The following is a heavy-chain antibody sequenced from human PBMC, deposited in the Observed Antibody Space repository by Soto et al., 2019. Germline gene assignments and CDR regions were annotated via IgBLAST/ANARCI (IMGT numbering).Heavy chain of an antibody. J-gene: IGHJ4*02. CDR3: ARASWQPTYLDY. Sequence: SETLSLTCTVSGGSISSGGYYWSWTRQHPGKGLEWIGYIYYSGSTYYNPSLKSRVTISVDTSKNQFSLKLSSVTAADTAVYYCARASWQPTYLDYWGQGTLVTVSS. CDR1: GGSISSGGYY. V-gene: IGHV4-31*03. D-gene: IGHD1-1*01. CDR2: IYYSGST.